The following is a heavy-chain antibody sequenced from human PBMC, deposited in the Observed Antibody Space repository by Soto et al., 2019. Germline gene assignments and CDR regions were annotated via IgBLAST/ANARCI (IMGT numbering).Heavy chain of an antibody. CDR3: AREELNCGGDCIVY. CDR2: IDSSGSCI. Sequence: PGGSLRLSCVGSGFTFSDYEMNLVRQAPGKGLEWVSYIDSSGSCIYYADSMQGRFTTFRDKDKNSLCLQMNSLRGEDTAVYYCAREELNCGGDCIVYWGQGTPVTVSS. J-gene: IGHJ4*02. CDR1: GFTFSDYE. D-gene: IGHD2-21*02. V-gene: IGHV3-48*03.